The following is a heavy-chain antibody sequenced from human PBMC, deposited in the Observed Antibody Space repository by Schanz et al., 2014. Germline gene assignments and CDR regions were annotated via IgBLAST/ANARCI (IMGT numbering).Heavy chain of an antibody. V-gene: IGHV3-30*04. J-gene: IGHJ4*02. CDR3: AREGEWGYDPPRH. CDR2: ISYDGRSK. Sequence: QVQLVESGGGVVQPGRSLRLSCAASGFTFSTCAMHWVRQAPGKGMEWVAVISYDGRSKDYADSVKGRFTISRDNAKNSLYLQMNRLRAEDTAVYYCAREGEWGYDPPRHWGQGTLVTVSS. D-gene: IGHD5-12*01. CDR1: GFTFSTCA.